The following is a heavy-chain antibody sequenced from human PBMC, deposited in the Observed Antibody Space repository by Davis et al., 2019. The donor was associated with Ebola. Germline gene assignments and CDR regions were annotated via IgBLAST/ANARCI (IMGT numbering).Heavy chain of an antibody. CDR2: ISWNSGSI. Sequence: GGSLRLSCAASGFTFDDYAMHWVRQAPGKGLEWVSGISWNSGSIGYADSVKGRFTISRDNAKNSLYLQMNSLRAEDTAVYYCARVELAGGFYFDYWGQGTLVTVSS. D-gene: IGHD2-8*02. CDR3: ARVELAGGFYFDY. V-gene: IGHV3-9*01. J-gene: IGHJ4*02. CDR1: GFTFDDYA.